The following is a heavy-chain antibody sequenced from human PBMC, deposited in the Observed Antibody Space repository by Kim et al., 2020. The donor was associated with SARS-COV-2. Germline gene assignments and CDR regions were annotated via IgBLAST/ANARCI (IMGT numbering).Heavy chain of an antibody. CDR1: GFTFTSSA. V-gene: IGHV1-58*01. D-gene: IGHD3-3*01. Sequence: SVKVSCKASGFTFTSSAVQWVRQARGQRLEWIGWIVVGSGNTNYAQKFQERVTITRDMSTSTAYMELSSLRSEDTAVYYCAAAQYYDFWSGSLLFDPWGQGPLVTVSS. J-gene: IGHJ5*02. CDR3: AAAQYYDFWSGSLLFDP. CDR2: IVVGSGNT.